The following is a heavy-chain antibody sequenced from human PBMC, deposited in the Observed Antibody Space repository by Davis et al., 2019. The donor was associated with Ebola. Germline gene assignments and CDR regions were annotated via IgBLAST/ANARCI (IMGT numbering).Heavy chain of an antibody. CDR2: IITNSGGT. CDR1: GYTFTDYN. D-gene: IGHD5-18*01. CDR3: ARGHNYGHDY. J-gene: IGHJ4*02. Sequence: ASVKVSCKASGYTFTDYNIHWMRQVPGHGLEWMGRIITNSGGTNYAQNFQGRVTMTRDTSISTAYMELSSLTSDDTAVYFCARGHNYGHDYWGQGTLVTVSS. V-gene: IGHV1-2*06.